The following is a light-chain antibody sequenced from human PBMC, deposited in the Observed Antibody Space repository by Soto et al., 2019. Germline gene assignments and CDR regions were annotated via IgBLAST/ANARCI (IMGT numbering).Light chain of an antibody. CDR3: ASWDDSLNAYV. CDR1: SSNIGNNA. V-gene: IGLV1-36*01. J-gene: IGLJ1*01. Sequence: QSVLTQPPSVSEAPRQRVTISCSGSSSNIGNNAVNWYQQLPGQAPKIVICYDNLLTSGVSDRFSGSKSGISASLAISDLQPDDEADYYCASWDDSLNAYVFGPGTKVTVL. CDR2: YDN.